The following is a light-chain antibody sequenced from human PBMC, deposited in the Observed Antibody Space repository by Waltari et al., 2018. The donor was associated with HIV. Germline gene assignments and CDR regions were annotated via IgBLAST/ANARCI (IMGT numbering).Light chain of an antibody. Sequence: QSALTLPTSASGSLGQSVTRSCIASSSYLGAYDSVSWFQQLPHNAPTLLLYEVTKRPSGVPDRFSGSRSGNTAFLTVSGLQPNDTAAYFCSSYGDNNWVLFGGGTNLTVL. V-gene: IGLV2-8*01. CDR1: SSYLGAYDS. CDR2: EVT. CDR3: SSYGDNNWVL. J-gene: IGLJ2*01.